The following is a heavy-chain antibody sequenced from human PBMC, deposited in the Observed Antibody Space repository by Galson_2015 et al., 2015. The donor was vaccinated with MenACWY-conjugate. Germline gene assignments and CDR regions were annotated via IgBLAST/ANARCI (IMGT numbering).Heavy chain of an antibody. D-gene: IGHD2-15*01. Sequence: SETLSLTCTVSGGSISSSDHYCAWIRQPPGKGLEWIGNIHYSGGTYYNPSLKSRLTTSVDTSKNQFSLKLSSVTAADTAVYYCARRRPRDIEGGFDIWGQGTLVTVSS. CDR2: IHYSGGT. CDR3: ARRRPRDIEGGFDI. CDR1: GGSISSSDHY. J-gene: IGHJ3*02. V-gene: IGHV4-39*01.